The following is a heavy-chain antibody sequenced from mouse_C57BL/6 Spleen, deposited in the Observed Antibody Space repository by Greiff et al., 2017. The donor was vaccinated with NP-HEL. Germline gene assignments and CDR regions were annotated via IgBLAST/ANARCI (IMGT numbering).Heavy chain of an antibody. J-gene: IGHJ1*03. CDR2: INPGSGGT. CDR1: GYAFTNYL. V-gene: IGHV1-54*01. Sequence: QVQLQQSGAELVRPGTSVKVSCKASGYAFTNYLIEWVKQRPGQGLEWIGVINPGSGGTNYNEKFKGKATLTADKSSSTAYMQLSSLTSEDSAVYFCAGDYDDGFDVWGTGTTVTVSS. CDR3: AGDYDDGFDV. D-gene: IGHD2-4*01.